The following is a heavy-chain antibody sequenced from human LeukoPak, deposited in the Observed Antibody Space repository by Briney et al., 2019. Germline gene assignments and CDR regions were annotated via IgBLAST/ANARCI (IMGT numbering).Heavy chain of an antibody. CDR3: XRXDXGITIFGXXTPMVMDV. CDR2: IYYSGST. Sequence: SETLSLTCTVSGGSISSSSYYWGWIRQPPGKGLEWIGSIYYSGSTYYNPSLKSRVTISVDTSKNQFSLKLSSVTAADTAVYYCXRXDXGITIFGXXTPMVMDVWGKGTTVTVSS. D-gene: IGHD3-3*01. CDR1: GGSISSSSYY. J-gene: IGHJ6*04. V-gene: IGHV4-39*01.